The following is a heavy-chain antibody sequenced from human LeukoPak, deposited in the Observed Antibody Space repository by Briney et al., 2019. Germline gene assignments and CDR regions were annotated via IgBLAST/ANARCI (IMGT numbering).Heavy chain of an antibody. CDR3: ARGPKHTLMITFGEN. CDR1: GYTFTGYL. D-gene: IGHD3-16*01. Sequence: VASVKVSCKASGYTFTGYLMHWVRQAPGQGLEWMGWISPNSGDTKYAQNFQGRVTMTRDTSVSTAYMEVSRLRSEDTAVYYCARGPKHTLMITFGENWGQGTLVTVSS. V-gene: IGHV1-2*02. J-gene: IGHJ4*02. CDR2: ISPNSGDT.